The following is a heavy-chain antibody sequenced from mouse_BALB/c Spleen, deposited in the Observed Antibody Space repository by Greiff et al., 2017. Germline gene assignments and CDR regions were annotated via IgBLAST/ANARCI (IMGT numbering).Heavy chain of an antibody. Sequence: VKLVESGPGLVAPSQSLSITCTVSGFSLTSYGVHWVRQPPGKGLEWLGVIWAGGSTNYNSALMSRLSISKDNSKSQVFLKMNSLQTDDTAMYYCARDGAYYDYDGAYWGQGTLVTVSA. CDR2: IWAGGST. V-gene: IGHV2-9*02. D-gene: IGHD2-4*01. J-gene: IGHJ3*01. CDR1: GFSLTSYG. CDR3: ARDGAYYDYDGAY.